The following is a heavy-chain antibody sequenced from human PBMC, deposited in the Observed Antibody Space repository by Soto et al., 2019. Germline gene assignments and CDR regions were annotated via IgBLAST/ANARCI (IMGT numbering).Heavy chain of an antibody. CDR3: ARGGVTAIVVVPANYYYYYGMDV. Sequence: SETLSLTCTVSGGSISSGGDYWSWIRQHPGKGLEWIGYIYYSGSTYYNPSLKSRVTISVDTSKNQFSLKLSSVTAADTAVYYCARGGVTAIVVVPANYYYYYGMDVWGQGTTVTVSS. CDR1: GGSISSGGDY. CDR2: IYYSGST. D-gene: IGHD2-2*01. V-gene: IGHV4-31*03. J-gene: IGHJ6*02.